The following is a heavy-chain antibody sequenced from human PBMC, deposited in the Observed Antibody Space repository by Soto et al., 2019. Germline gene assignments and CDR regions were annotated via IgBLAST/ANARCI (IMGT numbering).Heavy chain of an antibody. V-gene: IGHV3-23*01. J-gene: IGHJ4*02. CDR2: ISGSGGST. CDR1: GFTFSSYA. CDR3: ATYNWNDRGPFDY. Sequence: HLGGSLRLSCAASGFTFSSYAMSWVRQAPGKGLEWVSAISGSGGSTYYADSVKGRFTISRDNSKNTLYLQMNSLRAEDTAVYYSATYNWNDRGPFDYWGQGTLVTVSS. D-gene: IGHD1-1*01.